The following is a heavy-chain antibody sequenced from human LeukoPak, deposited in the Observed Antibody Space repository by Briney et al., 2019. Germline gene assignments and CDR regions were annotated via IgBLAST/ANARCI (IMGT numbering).Heavy chain of an antibody. Sequence: PGGSLRLSRAASGFTFSSYSMNWVRQAPGKGLEWVSSISSSSSYIYYADSVKGRFTISRDNAKNSLYLQMNSLRAEDTAVYYCARDLAALIAAALGPWGQGTLVTVSS. D-gene: IGHD6-13*01. CDR2: ISSSSSYI. CDR3: ARDLAALIAAALGP. V-gene: IGHV3-21*01. J-gene: IGHJ5*02. CDR1: GFTFSSYS.